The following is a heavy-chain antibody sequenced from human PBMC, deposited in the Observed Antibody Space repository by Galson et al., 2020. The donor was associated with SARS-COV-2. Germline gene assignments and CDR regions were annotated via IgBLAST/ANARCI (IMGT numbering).Heavy chain of an antibody. J-gene: IGHJ2*01. D-gene: IGHD3-22*01. CDR3: ARRAYYDSSCTTSYWYFDL. V-gene: IGHV5-51*01. Sequence: KIGESLKISCTVSEYIFTNYWIAWVRQMPGKGLEWMGIIYPDDPDTRYSPSFQGQVTISAEKSISTVYLQWSSLKASDTAIYYCARRAYYDSSCTTSYWYFDLWGRGTLVTVSS. CDR1: EYIFTNYW. CDR2: IYPDDPDT.